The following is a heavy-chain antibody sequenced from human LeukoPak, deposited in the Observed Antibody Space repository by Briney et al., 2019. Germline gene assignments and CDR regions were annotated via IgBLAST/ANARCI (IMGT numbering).Heavy chain of an antibody. Sequence: GGSLRLSCAASGFTFSGYGMHWVRQAPGKGLEWVAVIWYDGSNKYYADSVKGRFTISRDNPKNTLYLQMNSLRAEDTAVYYCARDVQGETTVTTLLIDYWGQGALVTVSS. V-gene: IGHV3-33*01. CDR3: ARDVQGETTVTTLLIDY. D-gene: IGHD4-17*01. J-gene: IGHJ4*02. CDR1: GFTFSGYG. CDR2: IWYDGSNK.